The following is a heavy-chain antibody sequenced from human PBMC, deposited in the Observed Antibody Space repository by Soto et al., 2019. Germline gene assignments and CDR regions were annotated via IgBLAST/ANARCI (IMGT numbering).Heavy chain of an antibody. Sequence: SGESLKISCKGSGYSFTSYWISWVRQMPGKGLEWMGRIDPSDSYTNYSPSFQGHVTISADKSISTAYLQWSSLKASDTAMYYCASQSIAAGYYYYGMDVWGQGTTVTVSS. CDR1: GYSFTSYW. CDR2: IDPSDSYT. CDR3: ASQSIAAGYYYYGMDV. J-gene: IGHJ6*02. V-gene: IGHV5-10-1*01. D-gene: IGHD6-13*01.